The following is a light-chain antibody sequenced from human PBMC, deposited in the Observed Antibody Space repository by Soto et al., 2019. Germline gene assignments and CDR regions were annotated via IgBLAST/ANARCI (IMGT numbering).Light chain of an antibody. J-gene: IGKJ1*01. Sequence: AVLMTQSPAALSASTGDRATLTCRASQAISSYLAWYQQQPGKAPKLLIYAASTMPSGVPSRFSGSGSGTDFTLTISCLQSEDFATYYCQQYYSYPRTFGQRTMV. V-gene: IGKV1-8*01. CDR3: QQYYSYPRT. CDR2: AAS. CDR1: QAISSY.